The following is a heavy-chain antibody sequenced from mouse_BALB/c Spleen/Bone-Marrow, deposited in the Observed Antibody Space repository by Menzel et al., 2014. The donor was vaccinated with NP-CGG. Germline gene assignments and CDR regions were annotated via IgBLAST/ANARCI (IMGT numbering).Heavy chain of an antibody. V-gene: IGHV14-3*02. CDR3: SGRGRVYAMDY. CDR2: IDPANGNA. Sequence: VHVKQSGAELVKPGASVNLSCTASGFNIKDTYMHWVKQRPEQGLEWIGWIDPANGNAKYDPNFQDKATITADTSSNTSYLHLTSLTSYDSAVYYCSGRGRVYAMDYWGQGTSVTVSS. CDR1: GFNIKDTY. D-gene: IGHD1-3*01. J-gene: IGHJ4*01.